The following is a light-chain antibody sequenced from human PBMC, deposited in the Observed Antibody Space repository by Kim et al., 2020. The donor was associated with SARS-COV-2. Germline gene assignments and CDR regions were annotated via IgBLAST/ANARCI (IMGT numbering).Light chain of an antibody. J-gene: IGKJ4*01. CDR1: PSVRDI. CDR3: QQRSYKPLGLT. V-gene: IGKV3-11*01. CDR2: NGS. Sequence: VTAILTCRSRPSVRDIRTWDRNKPSQAHTLILKNGSRCATGIASRFSSSGAGSDFALTISSIKPEGVAVFYYQQRSYKPLGLTFGGGTKVDIK.